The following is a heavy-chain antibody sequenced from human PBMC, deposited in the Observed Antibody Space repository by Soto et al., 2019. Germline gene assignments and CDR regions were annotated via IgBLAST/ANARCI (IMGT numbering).Heavy chain of an antibody. V-gene: IGHV3-30-3*01. CDR2: ISYDGSNK. CDR3: ARDLGAAHRGGFDY. CDR1: GFTFSSYA. Sequence: GGSLRLSCAASGFTFSSYAMHWVRQAPGKGLEWVAVISYDGSNKYYADSVKGRFTISRDNSENTLYLQMNSLRAEDTAVYYCARDLGAAHRGGFDYWGQGTLVTVSS. J-gene: IGHJ4*02. D-gene: IGHD6-13*01.